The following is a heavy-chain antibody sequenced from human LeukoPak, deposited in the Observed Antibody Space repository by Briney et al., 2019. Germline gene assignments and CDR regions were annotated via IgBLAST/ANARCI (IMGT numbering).Heavy chain of an antibody. CDR1: GGSFSGYY. CDR3: ARRNWNYENWFDP. J-gene: IGHJ5*02. D-gene: IGHD1-7*01. CDR2: INHSGST. Sequence: PSETLSLTCAVYGGSFSGYYWSWIRQPPGKGLEWIGEINHSGSTNYNPSLKSRVTISVDTSKNQFSLKLSSVTAADTAVYYYARRNWNYENWFDPWGQGTLVTVSS. V-gene: IGHV4-34*01.